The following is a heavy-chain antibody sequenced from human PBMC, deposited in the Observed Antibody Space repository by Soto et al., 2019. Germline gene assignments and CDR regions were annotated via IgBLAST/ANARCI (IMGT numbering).Heavy chain of an antibody. CDR3: FGNLFWRGY. Sequence: QVQLVESGGGVVQPGRSLRLSCAASGFTFSSYGMHWVRQAPGKGLEWISLISHDGSNRYYADSVKGRFTISRDNSNNTLFLQLNSLRPEDTAMYYCFGNLFWRGYWGQGAQVTVSS. D-gene: IGHD3-16*01. CDR2: ISHDGSNR. J-gene: IGHJ4*02. V-gene: IGHV3-30*03. CDR1: GFTFSSYG.